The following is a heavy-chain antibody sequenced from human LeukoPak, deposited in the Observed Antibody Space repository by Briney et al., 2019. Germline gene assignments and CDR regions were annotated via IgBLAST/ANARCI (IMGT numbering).Heavy chain of an antibody. CDR1: GGSISSYY. Sequence: SETLSLTCTVSGGSISSYYWSWIRQPAGKGLEWIGSIYYSGSTYYNPSLKSRVTISVDTSKNQFSLKLSSVTAADTAVYYCARTDVRGATADYWGQGTLVTVSS. CDR3: ARTDVRGATADY. V-gene: IGHV4-4*07. CDR2: IYYSGST. D-gene: IGHD1-26*01. J-gene: IGHJ4*02.